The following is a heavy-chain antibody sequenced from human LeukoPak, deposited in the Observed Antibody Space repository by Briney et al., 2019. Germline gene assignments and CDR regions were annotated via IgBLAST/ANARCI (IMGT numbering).Heavy chain of an antibody. V-gene: IGHV3-7*01. CDR2: IKQDGGEK. Sequence: GSLRLSCAASGFTFSSYWMSWVRQAPGKGLEWVANIKQDGGEKYYVESVKGRFTISRDNVKNSLYLQMNSLRVEDTAVYYCARARGGYDLDYWGQGTLVTVSS. CDR3: ARARGGYDLDY. D-gene: IGHD5-12*01. J-gene: IGHJ4*02. CDR1: GFTFSSYW.